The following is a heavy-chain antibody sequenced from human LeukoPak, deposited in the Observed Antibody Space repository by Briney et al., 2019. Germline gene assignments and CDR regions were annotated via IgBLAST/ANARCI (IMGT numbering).Heavy chain of an antibody. V-gene: IGHV1-24*01. J-gene: IGHJ4*02. CDR2: FDPDSGKT. Sequence: ASMKVSCKVTGYSLSEISLHWGRQTPGKGLQWMGGFDPDSGKTLCAQNFQGRVTMTEDTSTETAYMEMTSLTFQDTGVYYCLTRWAPFDNWGQGTLVFVSA. CDR1: GYSLSEIS. CDR3: LTRWAPFDN. D-gene: IGHD3-3*01.